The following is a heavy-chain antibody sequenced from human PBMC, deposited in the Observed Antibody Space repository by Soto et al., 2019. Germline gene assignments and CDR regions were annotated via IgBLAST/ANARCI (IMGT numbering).Heavy chain of an antibody. D-gene: IGHD3-10*01. J-gene: IGHJ1*01. Sequence: QVQLVQSGAEVKKPGSSVKVSCKASGGNFSSYAISWVRQAPGQGIEWMGGIIPIFGTASYAQKFQGRVTITADESTSTAYMELSSLRSEDTAVYYCARDYYGSGSYYNEGFQHWGQGTLVTVSS. V-gene: IGHV1-69*12. CDR2: IIPIFGTA. CDR1: GGNFSSYA. CDR3: ARDYYGSGSYYNEGFQH.